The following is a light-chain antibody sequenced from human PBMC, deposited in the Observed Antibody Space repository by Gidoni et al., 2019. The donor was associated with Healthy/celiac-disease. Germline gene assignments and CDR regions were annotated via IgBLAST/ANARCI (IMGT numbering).Light chain of an antibody. V-gene: IGKV1-39*01. Sequence: DIQMTQSPSSLSASVGDRVTITCLASQSISSYLNWYQQKPGKAPKLLIYAASSWQSGVPSRFSGSGSGTDFTLTISSLQPEDFATYYCQQSYSTPRTFGPGTKVDIK. CDR2: AAS. J-gene: IGKJ3*01. CDR3: QQSYSTPRT. CDR1: QSISSY.